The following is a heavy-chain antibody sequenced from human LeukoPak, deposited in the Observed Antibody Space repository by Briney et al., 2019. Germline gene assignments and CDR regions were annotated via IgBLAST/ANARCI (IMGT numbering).Heavy chain of an antibody. V-gene: IGHV4-39*01. Sequence: SETLSLTCTVSGGSISSSSYYWGWIRQPPGKGLEWVGSVYFGGGTYYNPSLKSRGTISVDTSKNQFSLKLSSVTAADTAVYYCAGPGYSSAWPFDYWGQGTLVTVSS. CDR1: GGSISSSSYY. CDR3: AGPGYSSAWPFDY. J-gene: IGHJ4*02. D-gene: IGHD6-19*01. CDR2: VYFGGGT.